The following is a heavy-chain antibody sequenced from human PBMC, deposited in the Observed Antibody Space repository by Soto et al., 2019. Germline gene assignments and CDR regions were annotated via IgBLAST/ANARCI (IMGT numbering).Heavy chain of an antibody. D-gene: IGHD2-2*01. Sequence: SVKVSCKASGGTFSSYAITWVRQAPGQGLEWMGGTIPLFGTPNYAQKFQGRGTITADKSTNTVYMELSSLRSVDTAVYYCARDAVGHQPKTDWGQGTVV. CDR1: GGTFSSYA. V-gene: IGHV1-69*06. J-gene: IGHJ4*02. CDR3: ARDAVGHQPKTD. CDR2: TIPLFGTP.